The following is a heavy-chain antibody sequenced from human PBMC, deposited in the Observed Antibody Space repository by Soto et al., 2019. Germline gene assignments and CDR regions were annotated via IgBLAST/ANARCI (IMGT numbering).Heavy chain of an antibody. J-gene: IGHJ4*02. Sequence: QVQLVESGGGVVQPGRSLRLSCAASGFTFSSYGMHWVRQAPGKGLEWVAVISYDGSNKYYADSVKGRFTISRDNSKNTLYLQMNSLRAEDTAVYYCAILTATTGDRDYWGQGTLVTVSS. CDR1: GFTFSSYG. CDR3: AILTATTGDRDY. V-gene: IGHV3-30*03. D-gene: IGHD4-17*01. CDR2: ISYDGSNK.